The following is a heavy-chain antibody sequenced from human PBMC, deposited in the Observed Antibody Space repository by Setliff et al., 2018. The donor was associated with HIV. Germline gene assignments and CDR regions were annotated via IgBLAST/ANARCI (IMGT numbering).Heavy chain of an antibody. CDR2: ISVYNGHT. V-gene: IGHV1-18*01. D-gene: IGHD1-1*01. CDR3: ARRGPGGSLFFDY. CDR1: GYTFSTHS. J-gene: IGHJ4*02. Sequence: AAEKVSCQDSGYTFSTHSITWVRQAPGEGPEWLGWISVYNGHTSYVQKFQGRVGMTTDITPNTAYMELRGLTSDDTAVYYCARRGPGGSLFFDYWGQGTLVTVS.